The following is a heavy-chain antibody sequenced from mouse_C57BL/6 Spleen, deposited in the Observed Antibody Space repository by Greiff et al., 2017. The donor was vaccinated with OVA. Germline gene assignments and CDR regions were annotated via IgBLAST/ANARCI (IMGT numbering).Heavy chain of an antibody. J-gene: IGHJ1*03. CDR2: IDPSDSYT. CDR1: GYTFTSYW. D-gene: IGHD1-1*01. V-gene: IGHV1-50*01. CDR3: ARSPLYYGSREGWYFDV. Sequence: QVQLQQPGAELVKPGASVKLSCKASGYTFTSYWMQWVKQRPGQGLEWIGEIDPSDSYTNYNQKFKGKATLTVDTSSSTAYMQLSSLTSEDSAVYYCARSPLYYGSREGWYFDVWGTGATGTVSS.